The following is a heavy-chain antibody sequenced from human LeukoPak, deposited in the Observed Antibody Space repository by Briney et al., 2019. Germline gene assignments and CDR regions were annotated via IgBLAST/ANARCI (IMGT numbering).Heavy chain of an antibody. V-gene: IGHV3-20*04. CDR3: ARDGKYSNYAGWFDP. Sequence: GGSLRLSCAASGFTFDDYGMNWVRHAPGKGLEWVSGINWNCGSTGYADSVKGRFTISRDNAKNSLYLQMNSLRAEDTALYYCARDGKYSNYAGWFDPWGQGTLVTVSS. CDR1: GFTFDDYG. CDR2: INWNCGST. D-gene: IGHD4-11*01. J-gene: IGHJ5*02.